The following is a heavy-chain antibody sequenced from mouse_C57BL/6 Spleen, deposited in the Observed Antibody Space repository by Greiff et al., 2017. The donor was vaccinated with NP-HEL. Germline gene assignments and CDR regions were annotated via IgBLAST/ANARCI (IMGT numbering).Heavy chain of an antibody. CDR2: IDPSDSYT. CDR3: ATPTYGNTFDY. Sequence: QVQLQQSGAELVKPGASVKLSCKASGYTFTSYWMQWVKQRPGQGLEWIGEIDPSDSYTNYNQKFKGKATLTVDTSSSTAYMQLSSLTSEDSAVYYCATPTYGNTFDYWGQGTTLTVSS. CDR1: GYTFTSYW. V-gene: IGHV1-50*01. J-gene: IGHJ2*01. D-gene: IGHD1-1*01.